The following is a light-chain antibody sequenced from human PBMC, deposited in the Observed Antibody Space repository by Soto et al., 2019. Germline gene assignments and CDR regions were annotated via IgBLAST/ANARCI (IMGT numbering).Light chain of an antibody. Sequence: DIQMTQSPSTLAAAVGGRVNTACRGSRSISPWLAWYQQKPGKPPKLLIYGASSLAAGVPSRFSGSGSGTDFTLTISSLQPDDFASYYCQQYSSSTTFGQGTKVDIK. CDR2: GAS. CDR1: RSISPW. J-gene: IGKJ1*01. CDR3: QQYSSSTT. V-gene: IGKV1-5*01.